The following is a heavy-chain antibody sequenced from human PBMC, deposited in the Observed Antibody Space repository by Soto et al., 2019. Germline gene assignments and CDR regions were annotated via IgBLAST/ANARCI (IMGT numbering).Heavy chain of an antibody. CDR2: INPRADST. V-gene: IGHV1-46*01. D-gene: IGHD3-16*01. Sequence: ASVKVSCKTSGYPFINFYVHWVRQAPGQGLEWLGNINPRADSTVYAPKFEDRVSMTRDTSTSTVYMELSSLTSDDTAMYYCAREFPSTYWFDPWGHGTRVTVSS. J-gene: IGHJ5*02. CDR1: GYPFINFY. CDR3: AREFPSTYWFDP.